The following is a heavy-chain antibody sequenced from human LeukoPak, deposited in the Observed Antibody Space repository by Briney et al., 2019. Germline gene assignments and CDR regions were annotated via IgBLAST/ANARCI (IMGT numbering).Heavy chain of an antibody. D-gene: IGHD4-17*01. CDR2: IYPGDSDT. CDR1: GXGXTXXW. V-gene: IGHV5-51*01. Sequence: GXGXTXXWIGWVRQMPGKGLEWMGIIYPGDSDTRYSPSFQGQVTISADKSXNNAYLQWSSLKAADTALYYCXXLIYGDYGYFDYWGQGTLVTVS. CDR3: XXLIYGDYGYFDY. J-gene: IGHJ4*02.